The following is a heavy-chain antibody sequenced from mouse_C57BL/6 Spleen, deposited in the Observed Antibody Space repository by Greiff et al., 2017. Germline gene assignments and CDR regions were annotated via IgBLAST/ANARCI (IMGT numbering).Heavy chain of an antibody. CDR3: TREGAYGNYDYFDY. J-gene: IGHJ2*01. V-gene: IGHV5-9-1*02. Sequence: EVQLVESGEGLVKPGGSLKLSCAASGFTFSSYAMSWVRQTPEKRLEWVAYISSGGDYIYYADTVKGRFTISRDNARNTLYLQMSSLKSEDTAMYYCTREGAYGNYDYFDYWGQGTTLTVSS. CDR1: GFTFSSYA. CDR2: ISSGGDYI. D-gene: IGHD2-1*01.